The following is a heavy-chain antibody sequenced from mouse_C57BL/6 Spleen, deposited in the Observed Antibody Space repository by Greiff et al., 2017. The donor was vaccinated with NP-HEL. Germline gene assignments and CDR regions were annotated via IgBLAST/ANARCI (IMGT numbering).Heavy chain of an antibody. CDR1: GFTFSSYT. J-gene: IGHJ1*03. CDR2: ISGGGGNT. D-gene: IGHD4-1*01. V-gene: IGHV5-9*01. Sequence: EVQVVESGGGLVKPGGSLKLSCAASGFTFSSYTMSWVRQTPEKRLEWVATISGGGGNTYYPDSVKGRFTISRDNAKNTLYLQMSSLRSEDTALYYCARQTGYWYFDVWGTGTTVTVSS. CDR3: ARQTGYWYFDV.